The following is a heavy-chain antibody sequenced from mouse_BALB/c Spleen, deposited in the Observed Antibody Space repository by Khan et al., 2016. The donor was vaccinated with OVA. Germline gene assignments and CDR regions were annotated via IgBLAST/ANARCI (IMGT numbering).Heavy chain of an antibody. Sequence: VQLQQSGAELAKPGASLKMSCTASGYTFTTYWIHWVKQRPGQGLEWFGYIDPSTVYTEYNQKFMDKATLTADKSSSTAYMQLTHLTSEDSAVDYCARRGVGGSFAYWGQGTLVTVST. D-gene: IGHD1-1*02. V-gene: IGHV1-7*01. J-gene: IGHJ3*01. CDR2: IDPSTVYT. CDR1: GYTFTTYW. CDR3: ARRGVGGSFAY.